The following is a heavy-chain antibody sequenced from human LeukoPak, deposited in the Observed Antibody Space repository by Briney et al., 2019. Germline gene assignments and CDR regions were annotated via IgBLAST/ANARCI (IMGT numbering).Heavy chain of an antibody. CDR1: GFTVSSNY. J-gene: IGHJ6*02. V-gene: IGHV3-53*04. Sequence: GGSLRLSCAASGFTVSSNYMSWVRQAPGKGLEWVSVIYSGGSTYYADSVKGRFTISRHNSKNTLYLQMNSLRAEDTAVHYCASNVYYGSGSYYPLYYYYGMDVWGQGTTVTVSS. CDR3: ASNVYYGSGSYYPLYYYYGMDV. D-gene: IGHD3-10*01. CDR2: IYSGGST.